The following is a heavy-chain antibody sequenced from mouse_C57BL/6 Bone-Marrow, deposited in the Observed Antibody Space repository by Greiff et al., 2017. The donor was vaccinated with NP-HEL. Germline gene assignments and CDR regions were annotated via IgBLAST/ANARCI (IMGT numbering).Heavy chain of an antibody. CDR3: ARERNYSNYGYAMDY. D-gene: IGHD2-5*01. J-gene: IGHJ4*01. CDR2: IYPRDGST. Sequence: QVQLQQSDAELVKPGAAVKISCKVSGYTFTDHTIHWMKQRPEQGLEWIGYIYPRDGSTKYNEKFKGKATLTADKSSSTAYMQLNSLTSEDSAVYFCARERNYSNYGYAMDYWGQGTSVTVSS. V-gene: IGHV1-78*01. CDR1: GYTFTDHT.